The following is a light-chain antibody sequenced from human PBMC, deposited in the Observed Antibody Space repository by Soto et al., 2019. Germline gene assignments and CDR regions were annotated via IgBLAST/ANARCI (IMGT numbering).Light chain of an antibody. V-gene: IGKV1-39*01. CDR2: GAS. CDR1: QSVRSH. Sequence: DIQMTQSPSSLSASVGDRVTITCRASQSVRSHLNWFQQKPGKAPDLLIYGASTLQFGVPSRFSGSGSETDFILTISNLQPEDFAIYYCQQSFRTPRTFGQGTKVDIK. J-gene: IGKJ1*01. CDR3: QQSFRTPRT.